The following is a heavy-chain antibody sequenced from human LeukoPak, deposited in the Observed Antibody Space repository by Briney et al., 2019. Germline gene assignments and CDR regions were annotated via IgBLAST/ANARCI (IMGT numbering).Heavy chain of an antibody. CDR3: ARDNPLWDYDSSGRSFDY. Sequence: ASVKVSCKASGYTFTSYYMHWVQQAPGQGLEWMGIINPSGGSTSYAQKFQGRVTMTRDTSTSTVYMELSSLRSEDTAVYYCARDNPLWDYDSSGRSFDYWGQGTLVTVSS. CDR2: INPSGGST. D-gene: IGHD3-22*01. CDR1: GYTFTSYY. J-gene: IGHJ4*02. V-gene: IGHV1-46*01.